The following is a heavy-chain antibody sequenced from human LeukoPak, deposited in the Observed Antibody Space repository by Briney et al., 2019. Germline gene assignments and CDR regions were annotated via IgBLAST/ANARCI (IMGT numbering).Heavy chain of an antibody. CDR2: INPSGGST. Sequence: ASVKVSCKASGYTFTSYYMHWVRQAPGQGLEWMGIINPSGGSTSYAQKSQGRVTMTRDTSTSTVYMELSSLRSEDTAVYYCARGDSSSREVIAAVIDYWGQGTLVTVSS. CDR3: ARGDSSSREVIAAVIDY. D-gene: IGHD6-13*01. V-gene: IGHV1-46*01. CDR1: GYTFTSYY. J-gene: IGHJ4*02.